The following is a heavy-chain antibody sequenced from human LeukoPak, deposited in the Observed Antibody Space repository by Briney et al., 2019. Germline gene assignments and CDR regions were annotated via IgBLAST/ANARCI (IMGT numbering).Heavy chain of an antibody. V-gene: IGHV3-23*01. CDR2: SSASDGNT. Sequence: PGGSLRLSCAASGFTVSSNYMSWVRQAPGKGLEWVSASSASDGNTHYADSVKGRFTISRDNSKNTLYLQMNSLRAEDTAVYYCAKDGYCSGGSCYWFDPWGQGTLVTVSS. D-gene: IGHD2-15*01. CDR3: AKDGYCSGGSCYWFDP. CDR1: GFTVSSNY. J-gene: IGHJ5*02.